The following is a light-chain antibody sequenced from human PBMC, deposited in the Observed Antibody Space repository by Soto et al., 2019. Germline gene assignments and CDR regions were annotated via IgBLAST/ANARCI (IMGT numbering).Light chain of an antibody. Sequence: QSVLTQPASVSGSPGQSITISCTGTSSDVGGYKYVSWYQQHPDKAPRLMIYDVSNRPSGVSDRFSGSKSGDTASLTISGLQAEDEAYYYCTSFTSSHTSGFGSGPNVTV. CDR3: TSFTSSHTSG. J-gene: IGLJ1*01. CDR1: SSDVGGYKY. CDR2: DVS. V-gene: IGLV2-14*03.